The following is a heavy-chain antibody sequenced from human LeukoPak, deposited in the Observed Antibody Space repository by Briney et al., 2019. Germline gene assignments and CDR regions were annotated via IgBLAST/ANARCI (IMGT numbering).Heavy chain of an antibody. J-gene: IGHJ4*02. CDR3: AKAITMIVITPGY. Sequence: PGGSLTLSCAASGFSFSSYAMSWLRQAPGKAEEWVSVISDIGSSTYYADSVKGRFTISRDNSKNTLYLQMNSLRADDTAVYYCAKAITMIVITPGYWGQGTLVTVSS. CDR2: ISDIGSST. CDR1: GFSFSSYA. D-gene: IGHD3-22*01. V-gene: IGHV3-23*01.